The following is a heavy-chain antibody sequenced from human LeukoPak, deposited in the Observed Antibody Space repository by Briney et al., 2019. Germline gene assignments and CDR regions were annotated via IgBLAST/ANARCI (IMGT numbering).Heavy chain of an antibody. D-gene: IGHD3-3*01. J-gene: IGHJ5*02. CDR3: ARHVGANYDFWSGYFNWFDP. V-gene: IGHV4-59*08. Sequence: SETLSLTCTDSGGSISSYYWSWIRQPPGKGLEWIGYIYYSGSTNYNPSLKSRVTISVDTSKNQFSLKLSSVTAADTAVYYCARHVGANYDFWSGYFNWFDPWGQGTLVTVSS. CDR2: IYYSGST. CDR1: GGSISSYY.